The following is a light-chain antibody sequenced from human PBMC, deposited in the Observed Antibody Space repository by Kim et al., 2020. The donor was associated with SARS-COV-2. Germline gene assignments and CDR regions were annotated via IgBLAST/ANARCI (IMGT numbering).Light chain of an antibody. CDR3: QQYGSSPPYT. Sequence: EIVLKQSPGTLSLSPGERATLSCRASKSVSSSYLAWYQQKPGQAPRLLIYGASSRATGIPDRFSGSGSGTDFTLTISRLEPEDFAVYYCQQYGSSPPYTFGQGTKLEI. CDR2: GAS. J-gene: IGKJ2*01. V-gene: IGKV3-20*01. CDR1: KSVSSSY.